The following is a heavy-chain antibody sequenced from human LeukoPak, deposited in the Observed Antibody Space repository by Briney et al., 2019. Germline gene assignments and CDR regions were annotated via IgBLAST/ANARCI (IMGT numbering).Heavy chain of an antibody. CDR1: GYSFTSYW. D-gene: IGHD5-12*01. Sequence: SGGSLRLSCKGSGYSFTSYWIGWVRQMPGKGLEWMGIIYPGDSDTRYSPSFQGQVTISADKSISTAYLQWSSLKASDTAMYYCARLMLDGYSGYELFDYWGQGTLVTVSS. CDR3: ARLMLDGYSGYELFDY. CDR2: IYPGDSDT. V-gene: IGHV5-51*01. J-gene: IGHJ4*02.